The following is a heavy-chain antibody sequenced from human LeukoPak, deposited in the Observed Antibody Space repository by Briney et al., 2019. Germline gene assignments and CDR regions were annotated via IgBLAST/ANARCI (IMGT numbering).Heavy chain of an antibody. CDR3: ARDIRVVVAGTRGYNWFDP. CDR2: ISGSGGST. V-gene: IGHV3-23*01. Sequence: GGPLRLSCAASGFTFSSYAMNWVRQAPGKGREWVSSISGSGGSTYYADSVKGRFTISRDNAKNSLYLQMNSLRAEDTAVYYCARDIRVVVAGTRGYNWFDPWGQGTLVTVSS. D-gene: IGHD6-19*01. J-gene: IGHJ5*02. CDR1: GFTFSSYA.